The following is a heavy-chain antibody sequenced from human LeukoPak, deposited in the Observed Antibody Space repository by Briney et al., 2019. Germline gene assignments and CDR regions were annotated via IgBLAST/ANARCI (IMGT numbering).Heavy chain of an antibody. CDR2: ISYDGSNK. Sequence: GGSLRLSCAASGFTFSSYAMHWVRQAPGKGLVGVAVISYDGSNKYYADSVKVRFTISRDNSKNKLYLQMNCLRTEDTAVYYCARDQMPIDSSGLWYFDYWGQGTLVTVSS. D-gene: IGHD3-22*01. CDR1: GFTFSSYA. J-gene: IGHJ4*02. CDR3: ARDQMPIDSSGLWYFDY. V-gene: IGHV3-30*04.